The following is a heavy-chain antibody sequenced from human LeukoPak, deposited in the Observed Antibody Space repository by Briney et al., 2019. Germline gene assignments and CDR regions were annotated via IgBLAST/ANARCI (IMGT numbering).Heavy chain of an antibody. CDR1: GGSISSYY. D-gene: IGHD3-22*01. CDR2: IYYSGST. CDR3: ARTYYYDSSGPCLDY. V-gene: IGHV4-59*01. Sequence: SETLSLTCTVSGGSISSYYWSWIRQPTGKGLEWIGYIYYSGSTNYNPSLKSRVTISVDTSKNQFSLRLSSVTAADTAVYYCARTYYYDSSGPCLDYWGQGTLVTVSS. J-gene: IGHJ4*02.